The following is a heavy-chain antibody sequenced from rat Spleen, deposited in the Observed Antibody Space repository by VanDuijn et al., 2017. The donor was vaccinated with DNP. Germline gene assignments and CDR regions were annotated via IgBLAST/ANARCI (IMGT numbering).Heavy chain of an antibody. Sequence: EVQLVESGGGLVQPGRSLKLSCAASGFTFSEYYMAWVRQTPTKGLEWVAYTNYAGGSTYNGDSVKGRFTISRDNAKSTLYLQINSLRYEDMATYYCARHVLPLRVWDYWGQGVMVTVSS. D-gene: IGHD1-4*01. J-gene: IGHJ2*01. V-gene: IGHV5-22*01. CDR3: ARHVLPLRVWDY. CDR2: TNYAGGST. CDR1: GFTFSEYY.